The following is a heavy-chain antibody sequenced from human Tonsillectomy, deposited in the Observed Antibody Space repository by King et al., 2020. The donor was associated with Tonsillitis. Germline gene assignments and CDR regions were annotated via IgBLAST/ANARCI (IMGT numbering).Heavy chain of an antibody. CDR1: GFTFSSYA. V-gene: IGHV3-30*04. J-gene: IGHJ4*02. D-gene: IGHD3-22*01. CDR2: ISYDGSNK. Sequence: VQLVESGGGVVQPGRSLRLSCAASGFTFSSYAMHWVRQAPGKGLEWVAVISYDGSNKYYADSVKGRFTISRDYSKNTLYLQMNSLRAEDTAVYYCAIGLGDSSGYYSYFDYLGQGTLVTVSS. CDR3: AIGLGDSSGYYSYFDY.